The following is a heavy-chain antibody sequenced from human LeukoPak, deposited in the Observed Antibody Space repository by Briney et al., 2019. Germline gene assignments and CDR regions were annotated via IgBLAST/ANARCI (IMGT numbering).Heavy chain of an antibody. CDR3: ASSQVWSGYYYYYMDV. D-gene: IGHD3-3*01. V-gene: IGHV1-69*13. CDR2: IIPIFGTA. Sequence: ASVKVPCKASGGTFSSYAISWVRQAPGQGLEWMGGIIPIFGTANYAQKFQGRVTITADESTSTAYMELSSLRSEDTAVYYCASSQVWSGYYYYYMDVWGKGTTVTVSS. J-gene: IGHJ6*03. CDR1: GGTFSSYA.